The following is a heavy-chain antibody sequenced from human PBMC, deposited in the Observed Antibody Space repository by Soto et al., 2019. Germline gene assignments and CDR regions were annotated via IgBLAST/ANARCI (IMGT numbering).Heavy chain of an antibody. CDR2: IDPSDSYT. D-gene: IGHD6-6*01. V-gene: IGHV5-10-1*01. J-gene: IGHJ6*02. CDR1: GYSFTGYW. CDR3: ARCGIAARPRWGMDV. Sequence: PGWSLKISCQGSGYSFTGYWISWVRQMPGKGREWMGRIDPSDSYTNYSPSFQGHVTISADKSISTAYLQWSSLKASDTAMYYCARCGIAARPRWGMDVWGQGTTVTVSS.